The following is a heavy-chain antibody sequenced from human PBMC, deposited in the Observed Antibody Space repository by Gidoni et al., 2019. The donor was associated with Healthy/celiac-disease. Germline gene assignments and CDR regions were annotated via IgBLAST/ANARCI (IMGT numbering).Heavy chain of an antibody. CDR3: AKRSSKGDYGDYGYYYYGMDV. D-gene: IGHD4-17*01. CDR2: ISGSGGST. J-gene: IGHJ6*02. V-gene: IGHV3-23*01. Sequence: EVQLLESGGGLVQPGGSLRLSCAASGFTFSSYAMSWVRQAPGKGLEWVSAISGSGGSTYYADSVKGRFTISRDNSKNTLYLQMNSLRAEDTAVYYCAKRSSKGDYGDYGYYYYGMDVWGQGTTVTVSS. CDR1: GFTFSSYA.